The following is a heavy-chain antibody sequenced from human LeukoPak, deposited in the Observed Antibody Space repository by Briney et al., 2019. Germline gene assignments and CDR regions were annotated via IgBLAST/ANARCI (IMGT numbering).Heavy chain of an antibody. V-gene: IGHV1-69*05. Sequence: ASVKVSCKASGGTLSSYAISWVRQAPGQRLEWMGGIIPIFGTANYAQKFQGRVTINTDESTSTAYLELSSLRSEDTAVYYCARGYSYGYRGLGGNFDYWGQGTLVTVSP. J-gene: IGHJ4*02. CDR2: IIPIFGTA. CDR1: GGTLSSYA. CDR3: ARGYSYGYRGLGGNFDY. D-gene: IGHD5-18*01.